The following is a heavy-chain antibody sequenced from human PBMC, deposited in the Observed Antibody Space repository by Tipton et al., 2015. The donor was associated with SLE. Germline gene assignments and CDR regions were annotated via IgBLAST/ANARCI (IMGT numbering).Heavy chain of an antibody. Sequence: TLSLTCTVSGGSTSSYYWSWIRQPAGKGLEWIGRIYTSGSTNYNPSLKSRVTMSVDTSKNQFSLKLSSVTAADTAVYYCARDYRGLGATTWFDPWGQGTLVTVSS. CDR3: ARDYRGLGATTWFDP. J-gene: IGHJ5*02. CDR2: IYTSGST. CDR1: GGSTSSYY. D-gene: IGHD1-26*01. V-gene: IGHV4-4*07.